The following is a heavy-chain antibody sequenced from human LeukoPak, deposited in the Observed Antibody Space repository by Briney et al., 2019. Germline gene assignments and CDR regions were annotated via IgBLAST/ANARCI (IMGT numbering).Heavy chain of an antibody. CDR1: GFTFSSYG. CDR3: AKCARVDWLPIDY. CDR2: ISYDGSIK. J-gene: IGHJ4*02. V-gene: IGHV3-30*18. Sequence: PGRSLRLSCAASGFTFSSYGMHWVRQAPGKGLEWVAVISYDGSIKYYADSVKGRFTISRDNSKNTLYLQMNSLRAEDTAVYYCAKCARVDWLPIDYWGQGTLVTVSS. D-gene: IGHD3-9*01.